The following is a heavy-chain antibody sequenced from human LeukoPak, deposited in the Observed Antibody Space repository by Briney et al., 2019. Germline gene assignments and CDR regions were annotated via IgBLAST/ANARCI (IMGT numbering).Heavy chain of an antibody. Sequence: GGSLRLSCAASGFIFSNYGMHWVRQAPAKGLEGVEVIWYDGSNKYYADSVKGRFTISRDNSKNTLYLQMSSLRGEDTAVYYCARDLAMYYYDSSGCLDYWGQGTLVTVSS. J-gene: IGHJ4*02. CDR1: GFIFSNYG. CDR2: IWYDGSNK. CDR3: ARDLAMYYYDSSGCLDY. D-gene: IGHD3-22*01. V-gene: IGHV3-33*08.